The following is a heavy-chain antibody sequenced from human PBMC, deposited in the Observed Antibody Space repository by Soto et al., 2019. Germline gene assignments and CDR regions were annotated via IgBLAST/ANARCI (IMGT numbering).Heavy chain of an antibody. CDR3: ARLKRIPIYEVVSAEFYMDV. CDR2: VYSSGST. D-gene: IGHD3-3*01. CDR1: GGPLSDYY. J-gene: IGHJ6*03. Sequence: PSETLSLTCSVSGGPLSDYYWSWIRQPPGKGLEWIGYVYSSGSTNYDSSLESRATISVDSSTNQFSLKLSSVTAADTAVYYCARLKRIPIYEVVSAEFYMDVWGKGTTVTVSS. V-gene: IGHV4-59*08.